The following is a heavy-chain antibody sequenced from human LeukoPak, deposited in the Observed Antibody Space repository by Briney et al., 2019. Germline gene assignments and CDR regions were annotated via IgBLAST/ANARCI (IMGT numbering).Heavy chain of an antibody. CDR2: IKSKANNYAT. D-gene: IGHD1-1*01. CDR1: GFAFSGSA. CDR3: TRLESGMDV. J-gene: IGHJ6*04. V-gene: IGHV3-73*01. Sequence: GGSLRLSCAASGFAFSGSALHWVRQASGKGLEWVGRIKSKANNYATAYAASVNGRFTVSRDDSKNTAYLQMNSLKTEDTAAYYCTRLESGMDVWGRGTTVTVSS.